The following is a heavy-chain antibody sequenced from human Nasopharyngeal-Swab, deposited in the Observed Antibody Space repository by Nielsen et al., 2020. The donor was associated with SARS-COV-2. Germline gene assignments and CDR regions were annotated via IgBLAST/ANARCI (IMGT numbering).Heavy chain of an antibody. D-gene: IGHD3-22*01. CDR3: ARRGSGYKAFPFDY. J-gene: IGHJ4*02. Sequence: SVKVSCKASGGTFSSYAISWVRQAPGQGLEWMGGIIPIFGTANYAQKFQGRVTMTRNTSISTAYMELSSPRSEDTAVYYCARRGSGYKAFPFDYWGQGTLVTVSS. V-gene: IGHV1-69*05. CDR2: IIPIFGTA. CDR1: GGTFSSYA.